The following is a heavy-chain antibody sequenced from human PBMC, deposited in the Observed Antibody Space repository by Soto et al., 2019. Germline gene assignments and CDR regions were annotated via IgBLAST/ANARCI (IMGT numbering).Heavy chain of an antibody. CDR3: ARDQLSSGLYVWFDP. V-gene: IGHV4-59*01. D-gene: IGHD6-25*01. CDR2: IYYDGST. CDR1: RGSTIAYY. Sequence: PSETLSLTCSVSRGSTIAYYWSWIRQPPGKEPEWIGYIYYDGSTSYNPSLRSRVTISVDTSKNQFSLILSSVTSADTAVYYCARDQLSSGLYVWFDPWGQGTLVTVSS. J-gene: IGHJ5*02.